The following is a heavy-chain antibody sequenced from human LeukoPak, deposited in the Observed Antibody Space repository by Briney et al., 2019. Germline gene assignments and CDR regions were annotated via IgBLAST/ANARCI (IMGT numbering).Heavy chain of an antibody. D-gene: IGHD1-7*01. CDR2: ISSSSSTI. CDR3: ARGPPGTTTKGRSKNAFDI. V-gene: IGHV3-48*01. Sequence: PGGSLRLSCAASGFTFSSYSMNWVRQAPGKGLEWVSYISSSSSTIYYADSVKGRFTISRDNSKNTLYLQMNSLRAEDTAVYYCARGPPGTTTKGRSKNAFDIWGQGTMVTVSS. J-gene: IGHJ3*02. CDR1: GFTFSSYS.